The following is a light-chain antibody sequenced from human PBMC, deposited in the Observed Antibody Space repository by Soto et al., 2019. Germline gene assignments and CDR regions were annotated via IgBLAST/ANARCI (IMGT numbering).Light chain of an antibody. CDR1: QSVSSY. CDR2: DAS. CDR3: QQRSNWLT. V-gene: IGKV3-11*01. Sequence: EIVLTQSPATLSLSPGERATLSCRASQSVSSYLAWYQQKPGQAPRLLIYDASNRATGIPARFSGSGSGTDFTLTISCLKPEEFAVYYCQQRSNWLTFGGGTKVETK. J-gene: IGKJ4*01.